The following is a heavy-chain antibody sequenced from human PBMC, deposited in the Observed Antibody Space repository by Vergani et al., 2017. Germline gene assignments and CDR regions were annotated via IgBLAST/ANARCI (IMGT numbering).Heavy chain of an antibody. V-gene: IGHV3-20*04. Sequence: EVQLVESGGGVVRPGGPLRLSCAASGFTFDDYGMSWVRQAPGEGLGWVFGINWNGGSTAYADSVKGRFTISRDNAKNSLYLQMNSLRAEDTALYYCARDYYDSSGYYLMADAFDIWCQGTMVTVSS. CDR3: ARDYYDSSGYYLMADAFDI. J-gene: IGHJ3*02. CDR2: INWNGGST. CDR1: GFTFDDYG. D-gene: IGHD3-22*01.